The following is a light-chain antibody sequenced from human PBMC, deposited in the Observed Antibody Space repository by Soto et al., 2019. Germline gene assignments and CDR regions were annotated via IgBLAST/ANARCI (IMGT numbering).Light chain of an antibody. CDR1: SSDVGTHGY. V-gene: IGLV2-8*01. CDR2: DVT. Sequence: QSVLTQPPSASGSPGQSVTISCTGTSSDVGTHGYVSWYQQHAGKAPKLVIYDVTKRPSGVPDRFSGSKSGNTASLTVSGLQAEDEADYYCMCYAGGNNWVFGGGTKPTVL. CDR3: MCYAGGNNWV. J-gene: IGLJ3*02.